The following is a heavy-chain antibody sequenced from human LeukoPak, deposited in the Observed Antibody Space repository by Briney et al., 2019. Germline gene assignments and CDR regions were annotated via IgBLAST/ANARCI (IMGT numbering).Heavy chain of an antibody. CDR1: GFTFSGYA. Sequence: GGSLRLSCAASGFTFSGYAMHWVHQAPGKGLEWVAVISSDGRHEFYADSVKGRFTLSRDNSKNTLYVQMNSLRAEDTAVYYCARDASSFTDFDYWGQGTLVTVSS. J-gene: IGHJ4*02. CDR2: ISSDGRHE. V-gene: IGHV3-30*04. CDR3: ARDASSFTDFDY. D-gene: IGHD6-19*01.